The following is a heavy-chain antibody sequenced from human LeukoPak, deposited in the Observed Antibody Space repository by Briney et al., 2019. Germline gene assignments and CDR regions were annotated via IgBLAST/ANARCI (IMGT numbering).Heavy chain of an antibody. D-gene: IGHD2-2*01. J-gene: IGHJ5*02. CDR2: TYYRSTWYN. V-gene: IGHV6-1*01. CDR3: ARRLTQYDCFDP. Sequence: SQSLSLTCAISGDSVSSNSVTWNWIRQSPSIGLEWLGRTYYRSTWYNDYAVSVRGRITVNPDTSKNQFSLHLNSVTPEDTAVYYCARRLTQYDCFDPWGQGILVTVSS. CDR1: GDSVSSNSVT.